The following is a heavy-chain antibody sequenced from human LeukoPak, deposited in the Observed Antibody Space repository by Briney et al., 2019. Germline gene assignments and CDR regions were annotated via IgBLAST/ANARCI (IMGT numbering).Heavy chain of an antibody. CDR2: IKKDGSEK. V-gene: IGHV3-7*04. J-gene: IGHJ4*02. CDR3: AREGRGLRSPRFGESPRFDS. Sequence: GGSLRLSCAASGFTFGSYWMSWVRLTPGKGLEWVAKIKKDGSEKYYMDSVKGRVTISRDDAKNSLYLQMNSLRAEDTAVYYCAREGRGLRSPRFGESPRFDSWGQGTLVTVSS. CDR1: GFTFGSYW. D-gene: IGHD3-10*01.